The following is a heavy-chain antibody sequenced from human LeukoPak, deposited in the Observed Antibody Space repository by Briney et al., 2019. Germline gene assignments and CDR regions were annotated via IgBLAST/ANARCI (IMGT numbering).Heavy chain of an antibody. CDR3: ARYYYGSGPFDY. J-gene: IGHJ4*02. CDR2: IHYSGGT. D-gene: IGHD3-10*01. V-gene: IGHV4-59*01. CDR1: GASISSDS. Sequence: TPSEPLSITCTVSGASISSDSWSWLRQPPGKGLEWIGYIHYSGGTNYNPSFKCRVTISIDTSKCQFSLKLSFVTAADTAVYYCARYYYGSGPFDYWGQGTLVTVSS.